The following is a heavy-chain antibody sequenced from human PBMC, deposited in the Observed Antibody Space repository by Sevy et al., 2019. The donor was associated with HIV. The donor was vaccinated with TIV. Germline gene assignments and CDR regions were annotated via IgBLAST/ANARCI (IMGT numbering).Heavy chain of an antibody. Sequence: GGSLRLSCEASGFIFSDYGMHWVRQAPGKGLEWVSGFGVGGDVVYGDSVQGRFSTSREYAKNSLYLQMNNLRLGDTAVYYCVRSSALVGATTVGWYFDLWGRGTLVTVSS. J-gene: IGHJ2*01. CDR2: FGVGGDV. CDR1: GFIFSDYG. D-gene: IGHD1-26*01. CDR3: VRSSALVGATTVGWYFDL. V-gene: IGHV3-13*01.